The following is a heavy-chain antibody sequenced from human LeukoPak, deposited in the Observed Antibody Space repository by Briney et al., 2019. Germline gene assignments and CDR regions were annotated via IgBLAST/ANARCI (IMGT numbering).Heavy chain of an antibody. V-gene: IGHV4-34*01. CDR1: GGSFSGYY. CDR2: IYHSGST. CDR3: ARTTRGYSYGLKLDYYYYGMDV. D-gene: IGHD5-18*01. Sequence: NSSETLSLTCAVYGGSFSGYYWSWIRQPPGKGLEWIGEIYHSGSTNYNPSLKSRVTISVDKSKNQFSLKLSSVTAADTAVYYCARTTRGYSYGLKLDYYYYGMDVWGQGTTVTVSS. J-gene: IGHJ6*02.